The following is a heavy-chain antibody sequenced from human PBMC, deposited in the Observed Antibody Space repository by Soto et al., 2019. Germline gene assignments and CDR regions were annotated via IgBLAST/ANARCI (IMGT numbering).Heavy chain of an antibody. D-gene: IGHD6-13*01. V-gene: IGHV4-39*02. J-gene: IGHJ4*02. CDR1: SGSVSSSDYY. Sequence: PSETLSLTCTVSSGSVSSSDYYWGWIRQPPGKELEWIGAVYYSGTTYYMPSLKSRVTISVDTSKNHFSLKLRSVTAADTAVYYCASGSPSSSWYTLDYWGQGTLVNVSS. CDR2: VYYSGTT. CDR3: ASGSPSSSWYTLDY.